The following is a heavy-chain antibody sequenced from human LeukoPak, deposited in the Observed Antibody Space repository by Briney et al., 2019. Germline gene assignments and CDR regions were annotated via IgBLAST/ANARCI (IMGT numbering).Heavy chain of an antibody. D-gene: IGHD3-3*01. CDR2: MNPNSGNT. Sequence: ASVKVSCKASGYTFTSYDINWVRQATGQGLEWMGWMNPNSGNTGYAQKFQGRVTMTRNTSVSTAYMELSSLRSEDTAVYYCARGPQKYYDFWSDYYYGNWFDPWGQGTLVTVSS. V-gene: IGHV1-8*01. CDR1: GYTFTSYD. CDR3: ARGPQKYYDFWSDYYYGNWFDP. J-gene: IGHJ5*02.